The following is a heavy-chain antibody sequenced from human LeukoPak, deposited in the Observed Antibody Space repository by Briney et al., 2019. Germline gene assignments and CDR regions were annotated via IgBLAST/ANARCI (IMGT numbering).Heavy chain of an antibody. CDR3: ARGLAAAGTGGFDP. Sequence: PSETLSLTCAVYGGSFSGYYWSWIRQPPGKGLEWIGEINHSGSTNYNPSLKSRVTISVDTSKNQFSLNLSSVTAADTAVYYCARGLAAAGTGGFDPWGQGTLVTVSS. J-gene: IGHJ5*02. CDR2: INHSGST. CDR1: GGSFSGYY. D-gene: IGHD6-13*01. V-gene: IGHV4-34*01.